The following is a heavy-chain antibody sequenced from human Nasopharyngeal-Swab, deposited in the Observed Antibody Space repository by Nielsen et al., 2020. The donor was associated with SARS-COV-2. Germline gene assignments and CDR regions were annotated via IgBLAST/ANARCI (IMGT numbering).Heavy chain of an antibody. CDR2: TYYRSKWYN. CDR3: ARDLDSSSWYPYYFDY. Sequence: WIRQSPSRGLEWLGRTYYRSKWYNDYAVSVKSRITINPDTSKNQFSLQLNSVTPEDTAVYYCARDLDSSSWYPYYFDYWVQVTLVTVSS. J-gene: IGHJ4*02. V-gene: IGHV6-1*01. D-gene: IGHD6-13*01.